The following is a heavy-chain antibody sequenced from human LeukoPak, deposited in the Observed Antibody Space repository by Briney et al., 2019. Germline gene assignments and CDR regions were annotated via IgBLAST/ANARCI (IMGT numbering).Heavy chain of an antibody. D-gene: IGHD2-15*01. J-gene: IGHJ3*02. V-gene: IGHV4-39*01. CDR1: GGSISSSSYY. CDR2: IYYSGST. Sequence: SETLSLTCTVSGGSISSSSYYWGWILQPPGKGLEWIGSIYYSGSTYYNPSLKSRVTISVDTSKNQFSLKLSSVTAADTAVYYCARRCSGGSCYDAFDIWGQGTMVTVSS. CDR3: ARRCSGGSCYDAFDI.